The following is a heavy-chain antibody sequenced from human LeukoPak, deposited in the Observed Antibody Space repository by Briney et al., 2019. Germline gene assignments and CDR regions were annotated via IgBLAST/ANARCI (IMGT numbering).Heavy chain of an antibody. J-gene: IGHJ4*02. Sequence: GRSLRPACAASAFTLSNSWMHSVRQAPGNGLVWLSQMNTDGSSTRYADSVKGRFPIPRDNAKNTLYLQMNSLRGGDTAVYYCARDQGGPRDYWRQGGLVTVCS. V-gene: IGHV3-74*01. CDR3: ARDQGGPRDY. CDR1: AFTLSNSW. D-gene: IGHD3-16*01. CDR2: MNTDGSST.